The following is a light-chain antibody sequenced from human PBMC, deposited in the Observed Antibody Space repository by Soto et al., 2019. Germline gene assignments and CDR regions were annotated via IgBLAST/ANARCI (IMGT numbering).Light chain of an antibody. CDR2: DAS. J-gene: IGKJ4*01. Sequence: DIQMTQSPSTLSASVGDRVTITCRASQSISSWLAWYQQKPGKAPKLLIYDASSLESGVPSRFSGSGSWTEFTLTISSLQPDDVATYYCQQYNSYWLSVGGGTKVEIK. CDR3: QQYNSYWLS. V-gene: IGKV1-5*01. CDR1: QSISSW.